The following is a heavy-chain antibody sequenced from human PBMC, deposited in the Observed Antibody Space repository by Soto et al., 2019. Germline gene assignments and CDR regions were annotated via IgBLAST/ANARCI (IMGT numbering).Heavy chain of an antibody. CDR3: ARFEWVAGPFDY. V-gene: IGHV4-4*02. CDR2: IYHSGST. D-gene: IGHD2-15*01. J-gene: IGHJ4*02. Sequence: PSEILSLTCAVSGGSISSINWWSWVRQPPGKGLEWIGEIYHSGSTNYNPSLKSRVTISVDKSKNQFSLKLSSVTAADTAVYYCARFEWVAGPFDYWGQGTPVTVSS. CDR1: GGSISSINW.